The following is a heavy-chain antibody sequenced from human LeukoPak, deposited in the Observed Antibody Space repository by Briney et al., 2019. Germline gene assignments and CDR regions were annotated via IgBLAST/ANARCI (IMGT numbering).Heavy chain of an antibody. J-gene: IGHJ4*02. D-gene: IGHD6-19*01. CDR1: GYTFTSYG. V-gene: IGHV1-2*04. CDR2: INPNSGGT. CDR3: ARAYSSGSLDY. Sequence: GASVKVSCKASGYTFTSYGISWVRQAPGQGLEWMGWINPNSGGTNYAQKFQGWVTMTRDTSISTAYMELSRLRSDDTAVYYCARAYSSGSLDYWGQGTLVTVSS.